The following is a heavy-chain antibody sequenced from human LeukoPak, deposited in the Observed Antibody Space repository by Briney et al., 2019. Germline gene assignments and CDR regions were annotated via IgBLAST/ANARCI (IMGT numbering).Heavy chain of an antibody. D-gene: IGHD6-13*01. Sequence: GGSLRLSCAASGFTFSSYAMSWVRQAPGKGLEWVSSISSSSSYIYYADSVKGRFTISRDNAKNSLYLQMNSLRAEDTAVYYCAAGIAATLDYWGQGTLVTVSS. V-gene: IGHV3-21*01. CDR2: ISSSSSYI. CDR3: AAGIAATLDY. J-gene: IGHJ4*02. CDR1: GFTFSSYA.